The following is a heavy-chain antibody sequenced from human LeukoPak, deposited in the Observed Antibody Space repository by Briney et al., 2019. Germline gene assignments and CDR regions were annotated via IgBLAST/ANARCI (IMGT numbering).Heavy chain of an antibody. Sequence: PGGSLRLSCAASGFTFSSYSMNWVRQAPGKGLEWVSSISSSSSYIYYADSVKSRFTISRDNAKNSLYLQMNSLRAEDTAVYYCARRVLIAVAGDGMDVWGQGTTVTVSS. D-gene: IGHD6-19*01. V-gene: IGHV3-21*01. J-gene: IGHJ6*02. CDR1: GFTFSSYS. CDR3: ARRVLIAVAGDGMDV. CDR2: ISSSSSYI.